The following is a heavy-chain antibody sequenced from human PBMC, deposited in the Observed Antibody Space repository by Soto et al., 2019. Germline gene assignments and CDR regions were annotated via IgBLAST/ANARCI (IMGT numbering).Heavy chain of an antibody. CDR2: ISGSGGIT. V-gene: IGHV3-23*01. Sequence: EVLLLESGGGLVQPGGSLRLSCAASGYTFSDHALIWVRQAPGKGPEWVSLISGSGGITYYADSVKGRFTISRYNFKNTLYWQVNSLRAADTAVYYCASNDGGNYSCYSYCGQGTPVTVSS. D-gene: IGHD3-22*01. J-gene: IGHJ4*02. CDR1: GYTFSDHA. CDR3: ASNDGGNYSCYSY.